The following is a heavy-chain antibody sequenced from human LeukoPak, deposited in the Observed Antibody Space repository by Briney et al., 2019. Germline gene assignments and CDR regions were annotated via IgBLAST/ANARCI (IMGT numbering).Heavy chain of an antibody. Sequence: PSETLSLTCTVSGGSISSGSYYWSWIRQPAGKGLEWIGRIYTSGSTNYNPSLKSRVTISVDTSKNQFSLKLSSVTAADTAVYYCARGGAYYDILTGYSDYYYYMDVWGKGTTVTISS. CDR1: GGSISSGSYY. D-gene: IGHD3-9*01. J-gene: IGHJ6*03. CDR2: IYTSGST. CDR3: ARGGAYYDILTGYSDYYYYMDV. V-gene: IGHV4-61*02.